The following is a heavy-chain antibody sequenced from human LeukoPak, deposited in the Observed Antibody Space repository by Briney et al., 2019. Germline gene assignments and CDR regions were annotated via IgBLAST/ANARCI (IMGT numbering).Heavy chain of an antibody. CDR1: GAPINTTNFW. CDR3: ARYGLVEFRNAFQY. Sequence: SETLSLTCSVSGAPINTTNFWWTSIAQSPGRGLEWIRYIHDRESDKYNPALESRATLSVDTSKNQFSLTLNSVTAADTAVYYCARYGLVEFRNAFQYWGQGILVSVSS. CDR2: IHDRESD. D-gene: IGHD6-6*01. J-gene: IGHJ1*01. V-gene: IGHV4-61*01.